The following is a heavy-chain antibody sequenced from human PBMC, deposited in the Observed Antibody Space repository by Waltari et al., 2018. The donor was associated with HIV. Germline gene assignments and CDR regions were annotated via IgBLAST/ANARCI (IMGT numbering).Heavy chain of an antibody. CDR1: GGSISNHY. CDR2: IYYRGNT. J-gene: IGHJ6*02. CDR3: ARGPIMTPGNFYNGFDV. Sequence: QVQLLESGPGLVKPSETLSLTCSVSGGSISNHYLSWIRQPPGKGLELIGYIYYRGNTNYNSSLKIRGTLSVDTSNNQFSLKLSSVTAADTAIYYCARGPIMTPGNFYNGFDVWGRGTTVIVSS. V-gene: IGHV4-59*11. D-gene: IGHD2-15*01.